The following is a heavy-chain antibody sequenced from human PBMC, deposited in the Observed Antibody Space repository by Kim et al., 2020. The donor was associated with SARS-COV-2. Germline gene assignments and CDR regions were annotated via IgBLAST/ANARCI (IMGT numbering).Heavy chain of an antibody. Sequence: GGSLRLSCAASGFTFSSYGMNWVRQAPGKGLEWVAVITHDGSNKYYADSVKGRFTISRDNSKNTLYLQMNSLRAEDTAVYYCAKDGAAKGPVGRFAFYIWGAGKMVTVSS. D-gene: IGHD3-10*01. CDR1: GFTFSSYG. CDR2: ITHDGSNK. V-gene: IGHV3-30*18. CDR3: AKDGAAKGPVGRFAFYI. J-gene: IGHJ3*02.